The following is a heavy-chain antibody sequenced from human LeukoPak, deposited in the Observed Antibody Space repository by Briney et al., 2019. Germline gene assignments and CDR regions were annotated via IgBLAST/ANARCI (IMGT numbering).Heavy chain of an antibody. D-gene: IGHD3-10*01. CDR3: ARDNTMVRGVIQNWFDP. CDR2: IYYSGST. Sequence: SETLSLTCTVSGGSISSYYWSWIRQPPGKGLEWIGYIYYSGSTNYNLSLKSRVTISVDTSKNQFSLKLSSVTAADTAVYYCARDNTMVRGVIQNWFDPWGQGTLVTVSS. V-gene: IGHV4-59*01. CDR1: GGSISSYY. J-gene: IGHJ5*02.